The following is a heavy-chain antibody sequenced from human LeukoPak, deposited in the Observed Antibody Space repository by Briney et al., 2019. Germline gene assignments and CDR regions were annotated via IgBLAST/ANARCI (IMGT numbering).Heavy chain of an antibody. Sequence: QSGGSLRLSCAASGFTFSSYGMHWVRQAPGKGLEWVAFIRYDGSNKYYADSVKGRFTISRDNSKNTLYLQMNSLRAEDTAVYYCAKDSGDIVVVPAANPGSGFDYWGQGTLVTVSS. CDR1: GFTFSSYG. D-gene: IGHD2-2*01. CDR3: AKDSGDIVVVPAANPGSGFDY. CDR2: IRYDGSNK. J-gene: IGHJ4*02. V-gene: IGHV3-30*02.